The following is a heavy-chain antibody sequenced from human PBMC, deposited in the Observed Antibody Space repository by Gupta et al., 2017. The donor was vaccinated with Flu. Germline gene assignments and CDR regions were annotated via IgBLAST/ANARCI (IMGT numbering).Heavy chain of an antibody. J-gene: IGHJ1*01. CDR3: VGDETGEAGTKYFQH. CDR1: GLIVRSNY. V-gene: IGHV3-53*01. CDR2: IYTGGSA. Sequence: EVLLVESGGGLIQPGGSLRISCTVSGLIVRSNYMSWVRQAPGKGLEYVSVIYTGGSAYYLESAKGRFTISRDTSKNTFYLPMNSLRVEDTAVYYCVGDETGEAGTKYFQHWGQGTLVTVSA. D-gene: IGHD6-19*01.